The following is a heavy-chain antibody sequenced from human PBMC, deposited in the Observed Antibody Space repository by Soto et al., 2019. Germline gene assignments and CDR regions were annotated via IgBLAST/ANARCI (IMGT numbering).Heavy chain of an antibody. CDR1: GFTFSSYA. CDR3: ATAGAWDFDWLLSVDY. V-gene: IGHV3-23*01. J-gene: IGHJ4*02. D-gene: IGHD3-9*01. Sequence: GGSLRLSCAASGFTFSSYAMSWVRQAPGKGLEWVSAISGSGGSTYYADSVKGRFTTSRDNSKTTLYLQMNSLRAEDTAVYYCATAGAWDFDWLLSVDYWGQGTLVTVSS. CDR2: ISGSGGST.